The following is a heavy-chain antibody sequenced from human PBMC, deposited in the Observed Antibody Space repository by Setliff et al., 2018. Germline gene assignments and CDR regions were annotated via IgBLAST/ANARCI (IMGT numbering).Heavy chain of an antibody. Sequence: PGGSLRLSCAASGVTVSSNYMSWVRQAPGKGLEWVSLIYNDGTTYHADSVKGRFTISRDNSKNTLYLQMNSLRAEDTAVYYCAREKDLAFDYWGQGTLVTVSS. V-gene: IGHV3-66*02. CDR1: GVTVSSNY. CDR2: IYNDGTT. CDR3: AREKDLAFDY. J-gene: IGHJ4*02.